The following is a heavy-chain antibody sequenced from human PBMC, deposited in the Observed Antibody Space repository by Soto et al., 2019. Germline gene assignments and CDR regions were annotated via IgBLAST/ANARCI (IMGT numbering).Heavy chain of an antibody. CDR1: GDSIDRSNYY. V-gene: IGHV4-39*01. D-gene: IGHD3-10*01. CDR2: TYYNGNA. CDR3: ARLPDVMVREFYFDS. Sequence: SETLSLTCTVSGDSIDRSNYYLDWIRQSPGKGLEWIGTTYYNGNAYYNPSLKSRVTMSVDTSQNQLSLRLTSVTAADTSVYYCARLPDVMVREFYFDSWGQGTLVTVSS. J-gene: IGHJ4*02.